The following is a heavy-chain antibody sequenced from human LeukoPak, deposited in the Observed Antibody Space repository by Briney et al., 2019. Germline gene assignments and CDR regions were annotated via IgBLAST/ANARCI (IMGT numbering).Heavy chain of an antibody. CDR3: ATLEGNSLARPADY. CDR2: INPNSGGT. CDR1: GYTFTGYY. D-gene: IGHD2/OR15-2a*01. Sequence: ASVKVSCKASGYTFTGYYMHWVRQAPGQGLERMGRINPNSGGTNYAQKFQGRVTMTRDTSISTAYMELSRLRSDDTAVYYCATLEGNSLARPADYRGQGTLVTGSS. J-gene: IGHJ4*02. V-gene: IGHV1-2*02.